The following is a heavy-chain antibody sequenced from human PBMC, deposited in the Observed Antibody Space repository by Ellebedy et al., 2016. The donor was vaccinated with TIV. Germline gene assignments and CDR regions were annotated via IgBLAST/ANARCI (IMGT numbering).Heavy chain of an antibody. D-gene: IGHD3-22*01. CDR2: IYYSGST. V-gene: IGHV4-59*08. J-gene: IGHJ4*02. CDR1: GGSISSYY. CDR3: ARYVSYFDTPDQIDYYFDS. Sequence: SETLSLTCNVSGGSISSYYWSWIRQPPGKGLEWIGFIYYSGSTNYNPSLQSRVTISIDRSKKQFSLKLSPVTAADTAVYYCARYVSYFDTPDQIDYYFDSWGQGTLVTVSS.